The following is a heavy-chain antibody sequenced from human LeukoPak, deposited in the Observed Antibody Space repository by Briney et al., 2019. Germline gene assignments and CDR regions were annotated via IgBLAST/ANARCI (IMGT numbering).Heavy chain of an antibody. D-gene: IGHD4-11*01. CDR1: GYSFSNYW. Sequence: ESLKISCKASGYSFSNYWIGWVRQMPGKGLEWMGIIYPGDSDTRYSPSFQGQVTISADKSITTGYSQWSSLKASDTAMYYCARAPTSVSNPYYFDYWGQGALVTVSS. J-gene: IGHJ4*02. V-gene: IGHV5-51*01. CDR2: IYPGDSDT. CDR3: ARAPTSVSNPYYFDY.